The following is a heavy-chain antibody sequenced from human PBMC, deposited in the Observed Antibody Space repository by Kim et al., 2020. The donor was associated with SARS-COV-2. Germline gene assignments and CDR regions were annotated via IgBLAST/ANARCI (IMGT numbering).Heavy chain of an antibody. CDR3: TRDPCTGRGCYGYADY. J-gene: IGHJ4*02. D-gene: IGHD2-15*01. V-gene: IGHV3-49*02. Sequence: SVKDRFSISRDDSKNIAYLQMNRLKIEDTAVYYCTRDPCTGRGCYGYADYWGQGTLVTVSS.